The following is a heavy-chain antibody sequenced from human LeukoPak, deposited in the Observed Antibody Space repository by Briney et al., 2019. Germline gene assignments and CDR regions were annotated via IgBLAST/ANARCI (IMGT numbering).Heavy chain of an antibody. D-gene: IGHD3-22*01. J-gene: IGHJ4*02. CDR1: GYSFTSYY. CDR2: INPSGGST. CDR3: ARGGHVRVYDSSAYYGHE. V-gene: IGHV1-46*01. Sequence: ASVKVSCKASGYSFTSYYMHWVRQAPGQGLEWMGIINPSGGSTNYAQRFQGRVTMTRDMSTSTVYMELGSLRSEDTAVYYCARGGHVRVYDSSAYYGHEWGQGTLVTVSS.